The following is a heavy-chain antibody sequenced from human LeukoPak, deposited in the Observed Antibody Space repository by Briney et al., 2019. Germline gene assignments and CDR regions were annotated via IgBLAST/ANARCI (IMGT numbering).Heavy chain of an antibody. D-gene: IGHD5-18*01. CDR2: INSDGSST. V-gene: IGHV3-74*01. CDR1: GFTFSSYW. CDR3: ARTPTRGYSYGSKYYFDY. J-gene: IGHJ4*02. Sequence: PGGSLRLSCAASGFTFSSYWMHWVRQAPGKGLVWVSRINSDGSSTSYADSVKGRFTISRDNAKNTLYLQMNSLRAEDTAVYYCARTPTRGYSYGSKYYFDYWGQGTLVTVSS.